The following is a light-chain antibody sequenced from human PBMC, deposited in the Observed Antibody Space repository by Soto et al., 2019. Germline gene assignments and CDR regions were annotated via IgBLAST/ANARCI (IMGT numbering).Light chain of an antibody. CDR3: QQYDNWPLT. CDR2: GAS. CDR1: HSIDSN. V-gene: IGKV3D-15*01. Sequence: EIVMTQSPATLSVSPGERATLSCRASHSIDSNLAWYQQKPSQSPRLLIFGASTRATGIPARFSGSGSGTDFTLTISSLQSEDFGVYFCQQYDNWPLTFGGGTKVEIK. J-gene: IGKJ4*01.